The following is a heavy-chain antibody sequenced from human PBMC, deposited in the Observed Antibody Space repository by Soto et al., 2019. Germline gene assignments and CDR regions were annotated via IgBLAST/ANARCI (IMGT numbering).Heavy chain of an antibody. J-gene: IGHJ5*02. D-gene: IGHD3-10*01. CDR3: ARAGGVRGVIGWFDP. V-gene: IGHV4-31*03. Sequence: PSEPQSLTCTISGGSISGGGYYWSWISQHPGKGIESVRYINYSEITYYNPSLKSRDTISVDTSKNQFPLKLSSVTAADTAVYYCARAGGVRGVIGWFDPWGQGTLVTVS. CDR1: GGSISGGGYY. CDR2: INYSEIT.